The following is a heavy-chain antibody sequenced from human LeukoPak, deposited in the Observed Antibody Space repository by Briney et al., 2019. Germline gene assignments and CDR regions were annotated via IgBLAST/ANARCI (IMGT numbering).Heavy chain of an antibody. Sequence: GGSLRLSCAASGLIFSNYGMNWVRQAPGKGLEWVAAISASGSATSYADSVRSRFTISPDTPKSTTYLPMNSLTAEDTAVYYCAPGRRVTTNFDYWGQGTLVTVSS. CDR1: GLIFSNYG. V-gene: IGHV3-23*01. D-gene: IGHD4-11*01. J-gene: IGHJ4*02. CDR2: ISASGSAT. CDR3: APGRRVTTNFDY.